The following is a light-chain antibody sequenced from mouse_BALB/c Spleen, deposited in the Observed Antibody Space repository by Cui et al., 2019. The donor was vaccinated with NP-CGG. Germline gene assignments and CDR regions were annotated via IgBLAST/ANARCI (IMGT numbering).Light chain of an antibody. V-gene: IGLV1*01. Sequence: QAVVTQESALTTSPGETVTLTCRSSTGAVTTSNYANWVQEKPDHLFTGLIGGTNNRAPGVPARFSGCLIGDEAALTITGAQTEDEAIYFCALWYSNHWVFGGGTKLTVL. CDR1: TGAVTTSNY. J-gene: IGLJ1*01. CDR2: GTN. CDR3: ALWYSNHWV.